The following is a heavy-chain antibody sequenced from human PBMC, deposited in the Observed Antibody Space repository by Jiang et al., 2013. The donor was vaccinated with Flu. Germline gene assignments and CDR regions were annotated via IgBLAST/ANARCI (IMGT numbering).Heavy chain of an antibody. J-gene: IGHJ6*02. CDR3: ARRRDGYKYYYGMDV. CDR2: VYYDGTT. Sequence: GTVYYDGTTYYNPSLKSRVTISVDTSKNQLSLKLSSVTAADTAVYYCARRRDGYKYYYGMDVWGQGTTVTVSS. V-gene: IGHV4-39*01. D-gene: IGHD5-24*01.